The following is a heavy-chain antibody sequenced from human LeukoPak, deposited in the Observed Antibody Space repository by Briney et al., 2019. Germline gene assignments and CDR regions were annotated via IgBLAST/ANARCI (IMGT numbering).Heavy chain of an antibody. V-gene: IGHV3-74*01. CDR3: ARGDPSSGWYVFDY. CDR2: ITNDGSST. J-gene: IGHJ4*02. Sequence: AGGSLRLSCAASGLTFSSHWMHWVRQAPGKGLVWVSRITNDGSSTTYADSVKGRFTISRDNSKNTLYLQMNSLRAEDTAVYYCARGDPSSGWYVFDYWGQGTLVTVSS. CDR1: GLTFSSHW. D-gene: IGHD6-19*01.